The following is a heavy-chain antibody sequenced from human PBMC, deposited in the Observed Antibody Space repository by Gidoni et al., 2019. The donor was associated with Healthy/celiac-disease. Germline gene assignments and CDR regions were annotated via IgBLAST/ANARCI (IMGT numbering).Heavy chain of an antibody. CDR1: GGTFRRYA. J-gene: IGHJ6*02. V-gene: IGHV1-69*01. D-gene: IGHD2-21*02. CDR2: IIPICGTA. CDR3: ARVGGDWTVVPRPLYYYYYGMDV. Sequence: QVQLVQSGAEVKKPGSSVKVSCKASGGTFRRYAISWVRQAPGHGLEWMGGIIPICGTANYAQKFQGRVTITADESTSTAYMELSSLRSEDTAVYYCARVGGDWTVVPRPLYYYYYGMDVWGQGTTVTVSS.